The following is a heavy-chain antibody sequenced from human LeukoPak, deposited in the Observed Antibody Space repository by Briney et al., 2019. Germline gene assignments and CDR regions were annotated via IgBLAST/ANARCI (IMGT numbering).Heavy chain of an antibody. D-gene: IGHD6-13*01. J-gene: IGHJ4*02. CDR3: ARELGVAAAGLLDY. CDR2: INPNSGGT. Sequence: ASVKVSCKASGYTFTGYYMHWVRQAPGQGLEWMGWINPNSGGTDYPHKFQDRVTMTRDTSINAAYMELSNLRSDDPAVYFCARELGVAAAGLLDYWGQGTLVTVSS. V-gene: IGHV1-2*02. CDR1: GYTFTGYY.